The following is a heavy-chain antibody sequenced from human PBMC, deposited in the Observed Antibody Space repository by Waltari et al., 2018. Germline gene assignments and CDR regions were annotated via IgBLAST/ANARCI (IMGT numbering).Heavy chain of an antibody. D-gene: IGHD3-22*01. Sequence: EVQLVQSGAEVKKPGESLKISCKGSGYSFTSYWIGWVRQMPGKGLEWMGVLVPGDSVTSDSPSFQGQVTISADKSISTAYRQGSSLKASDTAMYYGARHGGSSGYGDYWGQGTLVTVSS. V-gene: IGHV5-51*01. J-gene: IGHJ4*02. CDR3: ARHGGSSGYGDY. CDR2: LVPGDSVT. CDR1: GYSFTSYW.